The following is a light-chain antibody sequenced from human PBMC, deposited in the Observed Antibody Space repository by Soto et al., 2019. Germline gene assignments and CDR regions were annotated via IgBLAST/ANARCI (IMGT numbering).Light chain of an antibody. V-gene: IGKV3-20*01. CDR1: QSVSSSY. J-gene: IGKJ1*01. CDR3: QRYHRSLWT. Sequence: EIVLTQSPGTLSLSPGDRATLSCRASQSVSSSYVAWYQQKPGQAPRLLIYDTSTRATAIPGRFSGSGSGTDFTLTITRLEPEDSAVYFCQRYHRSLWTFGQGTKVEIK. CDR2: DTS.